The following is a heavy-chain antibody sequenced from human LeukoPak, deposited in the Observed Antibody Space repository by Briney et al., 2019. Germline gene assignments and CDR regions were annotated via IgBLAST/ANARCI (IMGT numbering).Heavy chain of an antibody. Sequence: GGSLRLSCAASEFTFSSYWMSWVRQAPGKGLEWVANIKQDGSEKYYVDSVKGRFTISRDNAKNSLYLQMNSLRAEDTAVYYCARGGSPVDDILTGYDRGYYFDYWGQGTLVTVSS. J-gene: IGHJ4*02. CDR2: IKQDGSEK. CDR1: EFTFSSYW. CDR3: ARGGSPVDDILTGYDRGYYFDY. V-gene: IGHV3-7*01. D-gene: IGHD3-9*01.